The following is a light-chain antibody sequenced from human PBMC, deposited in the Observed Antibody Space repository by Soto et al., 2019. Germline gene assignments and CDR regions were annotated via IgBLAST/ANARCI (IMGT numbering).Light chain of an antibody. J-gene: IGKJ3*01. CDR3: QQYGSSPALFT. CDR1: QSVTSDY. CDR2: GAS. Sequence: EIVLTQSPGTLSLSPGERATLSCWASQSVTSDYLGWYQQKPGPAPRPLIYGASSRATGIPDRFSGSGSGTEFTLTISRLEREDFAVYYCQQYGSSPALFTFGPGTKVHIK. V-gene: IGKV3-20*01.